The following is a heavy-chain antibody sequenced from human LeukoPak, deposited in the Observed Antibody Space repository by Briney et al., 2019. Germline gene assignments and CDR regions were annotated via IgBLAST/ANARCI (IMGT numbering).Heavy chain of an antibody. CDR1: GYTFTGYY. J-gene: IGHJ4*02. CDR2: INPNSGGT. CDR3: ARDPSSSGWWDYFDY. Sequence: ASVTVSCKASGYTFTGYYMHWVRQAPGQGLEWMGWINPNSGGTNYAQEFQGRVTMTRDTSISTAYMELSRLRSDDTAVYYCARDPSSSGWWDYFDYWGQGTLVTVSS. V-gene: IGHV1-2*02. D-gene: IGHD6-19*01.